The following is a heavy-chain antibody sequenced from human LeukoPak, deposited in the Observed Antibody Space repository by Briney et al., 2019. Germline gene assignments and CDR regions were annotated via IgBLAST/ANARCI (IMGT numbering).Heavy chain of an antibody. CDR1: GFTFSDYY. V-gene: IGHV3-11*06. D-gene: IGHD3-10*01. Sequence: GGSLRLSCAASGFTFSDYYMSWIRQAPGKGLEWVSYISSSSSYTNYADSVKGRFTISRDNAKNPLYLQMNSLRAEDTAVYYCASLYYGSGSYGYFDYWGQGTLVTVSS. CDR3: ASLYYGSGSYGYFDY. CDR2: ISSSSSYT. J-gene: IGHJ4*02.